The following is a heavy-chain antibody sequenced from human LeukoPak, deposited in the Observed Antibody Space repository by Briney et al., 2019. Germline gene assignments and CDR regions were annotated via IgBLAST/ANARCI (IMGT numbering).Heavy chain of an antibody. J-gene: IGHJ4*02. CDR3: AKTLARGVLGFDY. Sequence: SGTLSLTCAVSGGSISSSYYWGWIRQPPGKGLEWIGSFYSGGSTYYNPSLKSRVTISEDTSKNQFSLKMTSVTAADTAVYHCAKTLARGVLGFDYWGQGTLVTVSS. V-gene: IGHV4-39*07. D-gene: IGHD3-16*01. CDR1: GGSISSSYY. CDR2: FYSGGST.